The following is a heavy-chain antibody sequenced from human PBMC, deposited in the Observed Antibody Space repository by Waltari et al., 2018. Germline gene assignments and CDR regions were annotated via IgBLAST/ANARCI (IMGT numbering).Heavy chain of an antibody. J-gene: IGHJ4*02. D-gene: IGHD3-3*01. CDR3: ARGGPGRFLEWLLRY. CDR2: IIPIFGTA. CDR1: GGTFSSYA. V-gene: IGHV1-69*01. Sequence: QVQLVQSGAEVKKPGSSVKVSCKASGGTFSSYAISWVRQAPGEGLEWMGGIIPIFGTANYAQKFQGRVTSTADESTSTAYMELSSLRSEDTAVYYCARGGPGRFLEWLLRYWGQGTLVTVSS.